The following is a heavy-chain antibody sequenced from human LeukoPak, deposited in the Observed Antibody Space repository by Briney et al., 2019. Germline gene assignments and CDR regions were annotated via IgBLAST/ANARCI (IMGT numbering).Heavy chain of an antibody. CDR1: GGSISSYY. Sequence: SETLSLTCSVSGGSISSYYWGWIRQPPGKGLEWIGSIYYSGSTYYNPSLKSRVTISVDTSKNQFSLKLSSVTAADTAVYYCARGVNYYDSSGYYYESSYYFDYWGQGTLVTVSS. CDR2: IYYSGST. V-gene: IGHV4-39*07. J-gene: IGHJ4*02. CDR3: ARGVNYYDSSGYYYESSYYFDY. D-gene: IGHD3-22*01.